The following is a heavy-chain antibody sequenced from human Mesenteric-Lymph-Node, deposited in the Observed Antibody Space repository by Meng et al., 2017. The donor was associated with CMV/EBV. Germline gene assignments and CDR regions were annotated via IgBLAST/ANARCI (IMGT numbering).Heavy chain of an antibody. CDR1: GFTFSSYA. CDR3: ARNHYDILTGYLPGDY. D-gene: IGHD3-9*01. J-gene: IGHJ4*02. V-gene: IGHV3-30*04. Sequence: SGFTFSSYAMHWVRQAPGKGLEWVAVISYDGSNKYYADSVKGRFTISRGNSKNTLYLQMNSLRAEDTAVYYCARNHYDILTGYLPGDYWGQGTLVTVSS. CDR2: ISYDGSNK.